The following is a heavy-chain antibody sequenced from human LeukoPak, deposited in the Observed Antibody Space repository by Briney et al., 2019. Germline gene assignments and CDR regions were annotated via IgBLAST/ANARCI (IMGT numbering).Heavy chain of an antibody. Sequence: KPSETLSLTCAVYGGSFSGYYWSWIRQPPGKGLEWIGEINHSGSTNYNPSLKGRVTISVDTSKNQFSLKLSSVTAADTAVYYCARVGSPVDTGRNWFDPWGQGTLVTVSS. CDR1: GGSFSGYY. CDR2: INHSGST. CDR3: ARVGSPVDTGRNWFDP. J-gene: IGHJ5*02. D-gene: IGHD5-18*01. V-gene: IGHV4-34*01.